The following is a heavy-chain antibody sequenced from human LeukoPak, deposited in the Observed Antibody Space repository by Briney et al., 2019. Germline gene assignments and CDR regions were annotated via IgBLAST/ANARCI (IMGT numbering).Heavy chain of an antibody. Sequence: GGSLRLSCAASGFTFSSYSMNWVRQAPGKGLEWVSYICSSSSYIYYADSVRGRFTNSRDHAKNSLSLQMNSLRGEGTAVYYCARGELTTVTSYYCYGMDVWGQGTTVTVSS. CDR2: ICSSSSYI. J-gene: IGHJ6*02. CDR1: GFTFSSYS. V-gene: IGHV3-21*05. D-gene: IGHD4-17*01. CDR3: ARGELTTVTSYYCYGMDV.